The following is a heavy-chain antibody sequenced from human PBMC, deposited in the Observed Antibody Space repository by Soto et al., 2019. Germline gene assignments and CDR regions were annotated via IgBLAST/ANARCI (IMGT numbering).Heavy chain of an antibody. Sequence: SETLSLTCTVSGGSISSSSYYWGWIRQPPGKGLEWIGSIYYSGSTYYNPSLKSRVTISVDTSKNQFSLKLSSVTAADTAVYYCARLSLNYGDYFWGQGTLVTVSS. V-gene: IGHV4-39*01. CDR2: IYYSGST. J-gene: IGHJ4*02. CDR1: GGSISSSSYY. CDR3: ARLSLNYGDYF. D-gene: IGHD4-17*01.